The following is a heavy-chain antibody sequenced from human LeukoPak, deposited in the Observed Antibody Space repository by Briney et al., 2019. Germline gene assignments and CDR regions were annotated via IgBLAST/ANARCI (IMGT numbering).Heavy chain of an antibody. CDR1: GFTLSSYE. Sequence: GGSLRLSCAASGFTLSSYEMNWVRQAPGKGLEWVSYISSSGSIIDYADSVKGRFTISRDNAKNSLYLQMNSLRAEDTAVYYCARETSSWSDCWGQGTLVTVSS. V-gene: IGHV3-48*03. J-gene: IGHJ5*01. CDR3: ARETSSWSDC. CDR2: ISSSGSII. D-gene: IGHD2-2*01.